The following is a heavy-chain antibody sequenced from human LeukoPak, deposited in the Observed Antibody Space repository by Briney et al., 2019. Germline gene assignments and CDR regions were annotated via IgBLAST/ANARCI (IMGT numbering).Heavy chain of an antibody. V-gene: IGHV3-74*01. Sequence: GGSLRLSCAASGFTFSSYWVHWVRQAPGKGLVWVSRINTYGSTTGYADAVKGRFTISRDNAKNTLYLQMNSLRAEDTAVYYCARAHRSGSLDNWGQGTLVTVSS. D-gene: IGHD1-26*01. CDR3: ARAHRSGSLDN. CDR2: INTYGSTT. J-gene: IGHJ4*02. CDR1: GFTFSSYW.